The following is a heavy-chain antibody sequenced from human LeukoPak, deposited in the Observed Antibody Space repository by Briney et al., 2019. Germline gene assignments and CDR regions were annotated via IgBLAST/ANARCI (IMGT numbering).Heavy chain of an antibody. Sequence: SETLSLTCTVSGGSISSYYWSWIRQPPGKGLEWIGYIYYSGSTNCNPSLKSRVTISVDTSKNQFSLKLSSVTAADTAVYYCARGYYDFPGDFDPWGQGTLVTVSS. CDR2: IYYSGST. V-gene: IGHV4-59*01. J-gene: IGHJ5*02. CDR3: ARGYYDFPGDFDP. D-gene: IGHD3-3*01. CDR1: GGSISSYY.